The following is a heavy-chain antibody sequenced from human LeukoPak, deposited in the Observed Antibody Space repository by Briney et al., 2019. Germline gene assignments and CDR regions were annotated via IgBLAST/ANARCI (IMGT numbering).Heavy chain of an antibody. D-gene: IGHD3-10*01. CDR3: ARVTYGSGTYGAFDY. CDR1: GFTLSSYE. J-gene: IGHJ4*02. Sequence: GSLRLSCTVSGFTLSSYEMSWIRQAPGKGLEWVSSIDYSSGSSYYADSVKGRFTISRDNSKNTLYLQMNSLRAEDTAVYYCARVTYGSGTYGAFDYWGQGTLVTVSS. CDR2: IDYSSGSS. V-gene: IGHV3-23*01.